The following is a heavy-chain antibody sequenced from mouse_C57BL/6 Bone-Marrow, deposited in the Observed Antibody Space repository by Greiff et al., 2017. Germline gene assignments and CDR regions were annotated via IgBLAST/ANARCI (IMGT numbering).Heavy chain of an antibody. CDR3: ARVHGYFDY. CDR2: ISYDGSN. Sequence: ESGPGLVKPSQSLSLTCSVTGYSITSGYYWNWIRQFPGNKLEWMGYISYDGSNNYNPSLKNRISITRDTSKNQFFLKLNSVTTEDTATYYCARVHGYFDYWGQGTTLTVSS. J-gene: IGHJ2*01. CDR1: GYSITSGYY. V-gene: IGHV3-6*01.